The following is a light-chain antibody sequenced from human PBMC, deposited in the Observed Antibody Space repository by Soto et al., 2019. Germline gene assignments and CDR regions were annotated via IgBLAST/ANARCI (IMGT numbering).Light chain of an antibody. CDR2: GNS. CDR3: QSYDSSLRGV. V-gene: IGLV1-40*01. J-gene: IGLJ1*01. Sequence: QSVLTQPPSVSGAPGQRVTSSCTGSSSNIGAGYDVHWYQQLPGTAPKLLIYGNSNRPSGVPDRFSGSKSGTSASLAITGLQAEDEADYYCQSYDSSLRGVFGTGTKLTVL. CDR1: SSNIGAGYD.